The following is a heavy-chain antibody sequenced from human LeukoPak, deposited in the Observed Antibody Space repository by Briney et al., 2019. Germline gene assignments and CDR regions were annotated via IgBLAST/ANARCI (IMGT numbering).Heavy chain of an antibody. Sequence: TGGSLRLSCAASGFTFSTYSMNWVRQTPGKGLEWVSSISSSSSYIYYADSVKSRFTVSRDNAKNSLFLQMNSLRAEDTAVYYCARDNSDYDSSFFDYWGQGTLVTVSS. J-gene: IGHJ4*02. V-gene: IGHV3-21*01. D-gene: IGHD3-22*01. CDR3: ARDNSDYDSSFFDY. CDR1: GFTFSTYS. CDR2: ISSSSSYI.